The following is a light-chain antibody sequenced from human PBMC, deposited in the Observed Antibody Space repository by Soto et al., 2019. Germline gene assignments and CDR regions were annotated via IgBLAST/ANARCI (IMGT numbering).Light chain of an antibody. V-gene: IGLV1-44*01. CDR3: SAWAASLNGYV. CDR1: SSNIGSKT. CDR2: SNY. Sequence: QSVLTQPPSASGTPGQRVTISCSGSSSNIGSKTVNWYQQLPGTAPKLLIYSNYQRPSGVPDRFSGSKSGTSASLAISGLQSEDEADYYCSAWAASLNGYVFGTGPYVTVL. J-gene: IGLJ1*01.